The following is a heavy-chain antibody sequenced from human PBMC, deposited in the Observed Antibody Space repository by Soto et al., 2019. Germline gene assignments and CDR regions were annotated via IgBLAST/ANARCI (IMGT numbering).Heavy chain of an antibody. J-gene: IGHJ6*02. D-gene: IGHD2-2*01. CDR1: GFTFSTYG. CDR2: ISYDGKNK. CDR3: AKGQHCSSTSCYFYHYGMDV. V-gene: IGHV3-30*18. Sequence: QVQLVESGGGVVQPGRSLRLSCVASGFTFSTYGMHWVRQAPGKGLEWVAVISYDGKNKYYADSVKGRLTISRDNSKNTVYLHMSRLRGEDTAVYYCAKGQHCSSTSCYFYHYGMDVWGQGTTVAVTS.